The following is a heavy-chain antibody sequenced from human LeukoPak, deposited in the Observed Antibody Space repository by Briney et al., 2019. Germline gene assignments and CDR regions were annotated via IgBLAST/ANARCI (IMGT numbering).Heavy chain of an antibody. CDR1: GDSVSSNSAA. V-gene: IGHV6-1*01. CDR3: ARGDLGYCSSTSCRIFDY. J-gene: IGHJ4*02. Sequence: SQTLSLTCAISGDSVSSNSAAWNWIRQSPSRGLEWLGRTYYRSKWYNDYAVSVKSRITINPDTSKNQFSLQLNSVTPADTAVYYCARGDLGYCSSTSCRIFDYWGQGTLVTVSS. D-gene: IGHD2-2*01. CDR2: TYYRSKWYN.